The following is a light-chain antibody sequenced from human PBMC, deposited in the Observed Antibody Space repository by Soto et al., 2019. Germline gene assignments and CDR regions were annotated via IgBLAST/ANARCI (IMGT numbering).Light chain of an antibody. CDR3: QQLNSYPPS. Sequence: DIQMTQSPSSLSASVGDRVTITCQASQDISNYLNWYQQKPGKAPKLLIYAASTLHSGVPSRFSGGRSGTEFTLTISSLQPEDFATYYCQQLNSYPPSFGQGTRLEIK. CDR2: AAS. V-gene: IGKV1-9*01. J-gene: IGKJ5*01. CDR1: QDISNY.